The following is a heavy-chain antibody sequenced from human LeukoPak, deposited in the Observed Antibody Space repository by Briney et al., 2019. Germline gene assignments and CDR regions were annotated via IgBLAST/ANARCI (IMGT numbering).Heavy chain of an antibody. CDR3: ARDRAPPTSWYFDL. D-gene: IGHD3-10*01. Sequence: GGSLRLSCAASGFTFSNYWMHWVRQAPGKGLVWVSRINSDGINTSYADSVKGRFTISRDNSKNTLYLQMNSLRAEDTAVYYCARDRAPPTSWYFDLWGRGTLVTVSS. V-gene: IGHV3-74*01. CDR1: GFTFSNYW. CDR2: INSDGINT. J-gene: IGHJ2*01.